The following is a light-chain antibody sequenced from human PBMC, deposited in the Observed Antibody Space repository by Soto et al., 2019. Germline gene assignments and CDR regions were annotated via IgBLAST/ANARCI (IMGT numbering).Light chain of an antibody. CDR1: QSVSSK. CDR3: QHYSTWLWT. V-gene: IGKV3-15*01. J-gene: IGKJ1*01. Sequence: EIVMTQSPATLSVSPGERATLSCRASQSVSSKLAWYQQKPGQGPRLLIYGASSRATGIPARFSGSGSGTEFNLTISSLQSEDFAVYYCQHYSTWLWTLGQGTKVEIK. CDR2: GAS.